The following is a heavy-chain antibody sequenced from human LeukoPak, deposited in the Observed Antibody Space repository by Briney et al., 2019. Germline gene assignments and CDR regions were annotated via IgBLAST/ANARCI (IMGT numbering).Heavy chain of an antibody. Sequence: GASVKVSCKASGYTFTGYYMHWVRQAPGQGLEWMGWINPNSGGTNYAQTFQGRVTMTRDTSISTAYMELSRLRSDDTAVYYCARETGYGDYPGLDIWGQGTMVTVSS. J-gene: IGHJ3*02. V-gene: IGHV1-2*02. CDR2: INPNSGGT. D-gene: IGHD4-17*01. CDR3: ARETGYGDYPGLDI. CDR1: GYTFTGYY.